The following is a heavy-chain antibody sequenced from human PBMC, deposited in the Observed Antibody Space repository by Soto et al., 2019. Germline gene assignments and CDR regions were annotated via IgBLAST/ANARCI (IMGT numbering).Heavy chain of an antibody. Sequence: SETLSLTCTVSGGSISSYYWSWIRQPPGKGLEWIGYIYYSGSTNYNPSLKSRVTISVDTSKYQFSLKLSSVTAVDTAVYYCARGYEFFDYWGQGTLVTVSS. CDR2: IYYSGST. D-gene: IGHD1-1*01. CDR1: GGSISSYY. CDR3: ARGYEFFDY. J-gene: IGHJ4*02. V-gene: IGHV4-59*08.